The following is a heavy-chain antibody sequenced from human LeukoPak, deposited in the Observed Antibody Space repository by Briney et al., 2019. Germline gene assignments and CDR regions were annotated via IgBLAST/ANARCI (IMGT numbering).Heavy chain of an antibody. CDR1: GYTFTSYG. D-gene: IGHD7-27*01. Sequence: ASVKVSCKASGYTFTSYGISWVRQAPGQGLEWMGWISAYNGNTNYAQKLQGRVTITTDESTSTAYMELSSLRSEDTAVYYCARVRSQLGRVGAFDIWGQGTMVTVSS. CDR3: ARVRSQLGRVGAFDI. CDR2: ISAYNGNT. J-gene: IGHJ3*02. V-gene: IGHV1-18*01.